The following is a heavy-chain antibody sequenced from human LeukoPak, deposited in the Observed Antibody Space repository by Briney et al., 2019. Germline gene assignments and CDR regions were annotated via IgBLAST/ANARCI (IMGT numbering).Heavy chain of an antibody. Sequence: GGSLRLSCAASGFTFSSYSINWVRQAPGKGLEWVSSISSSSSFIYYADSVKGRFTISRDNSKNSLYLQMNSLRAEDTAVFYCARGGGAFDYWGQGTLVTVSS. CDR3: ARGGGAFDY. CDR2: ISSSSSFI. CDR1: GFTFSSYS. D-gene: IGHD3-16*01. J-gene: IGHJ4*02. V-gene: IGHV3-21*01.